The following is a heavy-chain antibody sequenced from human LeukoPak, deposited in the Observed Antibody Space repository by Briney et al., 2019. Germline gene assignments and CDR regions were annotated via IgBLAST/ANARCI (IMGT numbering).Heavy chain of an antibody. CDR1: GYSISSGYY. CDR2: IYHSGST. CDR3: ARPGYYDSSGYPDAFDI. Sequence: SETLSLTCTVSGYSISSGYYWGWIRQPPGKGLEWIGSIYHSGSTYYNPSLKSRVTISGDTSKNQFSLKLSSVTAADTAVYYCARPGYYDSSGYPDAFDIWGQGTMVTVSS. D-gene: IGHD3-22*01. V-gene: IGHV4-38-2*02. J-gene: IGHJ3*02.